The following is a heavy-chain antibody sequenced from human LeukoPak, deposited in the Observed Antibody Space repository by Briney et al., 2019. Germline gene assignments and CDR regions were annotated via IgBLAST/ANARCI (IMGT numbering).Heavy chain of an antibody. V-gene: IGHV1-69*06. J-gene: IGHJ4*02. CDR2: TIPIFGTA. D-gene: IGHD6-13*01. CDR3: ARERVSAAAAPDY. Sequence: SVKVSCKASGGTFSSYAISWVRQAPGQGLEWMGGTIPIFGTANYAQKFQGRVTITADKSTSTAYMELSSLRSEDTAVYYCARERVSAAAAPDYWGQGTLVTVSS. CDR1: GGTFSSYA.